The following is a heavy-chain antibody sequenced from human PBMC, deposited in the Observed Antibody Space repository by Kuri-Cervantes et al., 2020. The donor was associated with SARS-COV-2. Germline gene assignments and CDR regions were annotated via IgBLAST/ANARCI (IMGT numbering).Heavy chain of an antibody. J-gene: IGHJ6*02. Sequence: SETLSLTCTVSGGSISSSSYYWGWIRQPPGKGLEWIGSIYYSGSTYYNPSLKSRVTISVDTSKNQFSLKLSSVTAADTAVYYCASGRPAAGLFYYYYGMDVWGQGTTVTVSS. D-gene: IGHD6-13*01. CDR2: IYYSGST. CDR1: GGSISSSSYY. CDR3: ASGRPAAGLFYYYYGMDV. V-gene: IGHV4-39*07.